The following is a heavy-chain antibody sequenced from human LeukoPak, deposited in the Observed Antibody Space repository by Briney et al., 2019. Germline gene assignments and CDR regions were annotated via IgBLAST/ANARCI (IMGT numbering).Heavy chain of an antibody. J-gene: IGHJ6*02. Sequence: GGSLRLSCAASGFTFSDYYMSWIRQAPGKGLEWVSYISSSGSTIYYADSVEGRFTISRDNAKNSLYLQMNSLRAEDTAVYYCARGEEEGSGFYYYYYGMDVWGQGTTVTVSS. CDR2: ISSSGSTI. CDR1: GFTFSDYY. CDR3: ARGEEEGSGFYYYYYGMDV. V-gene: IGHV3-11*01. D-gene: IGHD6-19*01.